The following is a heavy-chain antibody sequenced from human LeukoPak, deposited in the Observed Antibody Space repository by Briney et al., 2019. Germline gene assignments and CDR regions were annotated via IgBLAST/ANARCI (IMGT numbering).Heavy chain of an antibody. Sequence: PGGSLRLSCAASGFTFSSYAMSWVRQAPGKGLEWVSAISGSGSSTYYADSAKGRFTISRDNSKNTLYLEMNSLRAEDTAIYYCAKWLKVWLANRHLDVWGKGTTVTVSS. J-gene: IGHJ6*04. CDR2: ISGSGSST. V-gene: IGHV3-23*01. D-gene: IGHD6-19*01. CDR1: GFTFSSYA. CDR3: AKWLKVWLANRHLDV.